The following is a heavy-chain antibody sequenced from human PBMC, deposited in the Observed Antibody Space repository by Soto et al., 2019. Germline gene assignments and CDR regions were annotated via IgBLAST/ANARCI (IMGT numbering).Heavy chain of an antibody. D-gene: IGHD6-25*01. Sequence: QLQLQESGPGLVKPSETLSLICTVSGGSISSSSYYWAWIRQPPGKGLEWMGSVHYSGIPYDNADVKGGVTISADTSKNQFSLKLNSVTAADTAVYFCARLLGCDVAGYFDPWGEGCLVTVSS. CDR3: ARLLGCDVAGYFDP. CDR2: VHYSGIP. CDR1: GGSISSSSYY. J-gene: IGHJ5*02. V-gene: IGHV4-39*01.